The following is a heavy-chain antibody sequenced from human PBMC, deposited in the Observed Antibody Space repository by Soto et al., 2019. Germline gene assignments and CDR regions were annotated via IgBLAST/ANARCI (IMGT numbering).Heavy chain of an antibody. CDR3: AREAIVAGATTGMDV. J-gene: IGHJ6*02. D-gene: IGHD1-26*01. CDR1: GYMFTGYY. V-gene: IGHV1-46*01. Sequence: GASVKVSCKPSGYMFTGYYMHWVRQAPGQGLEWMGVINPGYPAGRSTTYAQKFQGRVTMTTDTSTSTVYMELSRLRSDDTAVYYCAREAIVAGATTGMDVWGQGTTVTVSS. CDR2: INPGYPAGRST.